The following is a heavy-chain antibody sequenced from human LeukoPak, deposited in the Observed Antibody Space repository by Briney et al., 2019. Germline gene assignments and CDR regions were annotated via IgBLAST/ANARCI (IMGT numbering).Heavy chain of an antibody. J-gene: IGHJ4*02. D-gene: IGHD5-18*01. CDR1: GGSISSYY. V-gene: IGHV4-59*01. CDR2: IYYSGST. CDR3: ARAGYSSGYVGGFDY. Sequence: PSETLSLTCTVSGGSISSYYWSWIRQPPGKGLEWIGHIYYSGSTNYNPSLKSRVTISIDTSKNQFSLRLNSVTAADTAVYYCARAGYSSGYVGGFDYWGQGALVTVSS.